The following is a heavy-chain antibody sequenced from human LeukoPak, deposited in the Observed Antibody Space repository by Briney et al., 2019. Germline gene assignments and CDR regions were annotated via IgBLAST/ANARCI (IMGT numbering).Heavy chain of an antibody. V-gene: IGHV4-38-2*01. CDR3: ARLSDRFECFDY. J-gene: IGHJ4*02. CDR2: IYHSGST. D-gene: IGHD3-10*01. Sequence: KPSETLSLTCAVSGHSISSGYYWGWIRQPPGKGLEWIGSIYHSGSTYYNPSLKSRVTISVDTSKNHFSVKLSSVTAADTAVYYCARLSDRFECFDYWGQGTLVTVSS. CDR1: GHSISSGYY.